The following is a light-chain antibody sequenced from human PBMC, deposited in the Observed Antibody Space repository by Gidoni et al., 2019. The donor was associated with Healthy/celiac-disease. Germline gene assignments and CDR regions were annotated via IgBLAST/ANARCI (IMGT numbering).Light chain of an antibody. CDR1: KSGDKY. V-gene: IGLV3-1*01. Sequence: SYELTQPPSVSVSPGQTASITCSGDKSGDKYACWYQQKPGQSPVLAIYQDSKRPSGTPERFSGSNSGNTATLTISGTQAMEEADYYCQAWDSSTAVFGGGTKLTVL. CDR3: QAWDSSTAV. J-gene: IGLJ2*01. CDR2: QDS.